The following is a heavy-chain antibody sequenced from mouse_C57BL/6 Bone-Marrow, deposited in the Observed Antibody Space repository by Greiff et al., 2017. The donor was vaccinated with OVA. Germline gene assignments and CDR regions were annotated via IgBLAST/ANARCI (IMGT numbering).Heavy chain of an antibody. D-gene: IGHD1-1*01. Sequence: EVKLMESGGDLVKPGGSLKLSCAASGFTFSSYGMSWVRQTPDKRLEWVATISSGGSYTYYPDSVKGRFTISRDNAKNTLYLQMSSLKYEDKAMYYCARHYYGSSYYWGQGTTLTVSS. CDR1: GFTFSSYG. J-gene: IGHJ2*01. CDR2: ISSGGSYT. V-gene: IGHV5-6*01. CDR3: ARHYYGSSYY.